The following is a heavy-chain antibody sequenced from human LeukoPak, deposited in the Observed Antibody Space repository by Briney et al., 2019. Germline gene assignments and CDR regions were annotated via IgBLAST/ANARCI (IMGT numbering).Heavy chain of an antibody. V-gene: IGHV3-21*01. D-gene: IGHD3-16*01. Sequence: GGSLRLSCAASGFTFSSYSMNWVRQAPGKGLEWVSSISSSSSYIYYADSVKGRFTISRDNAKNSMYLQMNSLRVEDTAMYYCTGGFARDYWGQGTLVSVSS. CDR3: TGGFARDY. CDR1: GFTFSSYS. CDR2: ISSSSSYI. J-gene: IGHJ4*02.